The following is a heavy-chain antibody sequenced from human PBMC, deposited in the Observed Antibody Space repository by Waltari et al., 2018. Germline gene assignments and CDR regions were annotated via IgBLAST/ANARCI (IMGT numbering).Heavy chain of an antibody. V-gene: IGHV3-21*01. CDR3: AKSRPYCGGDCYSSHDFDY. Sequence: EVQLLESGGGLVQPGGSLRLSCAASGFTFSSYSMNWVRQAPGKGLEWVSSISSSSSYIYYADSVKGRFTISRDNAKNSLYLQMNSLRAEDTAVYYCAKSRPYCGGDCYSSHDFDYWGQGTLVTVSS. CDR1: GFTFSSYS. CDR2: ISSSSSYI. J-gene: IGHJ4*02. D-gene: IGHD2-21*01.